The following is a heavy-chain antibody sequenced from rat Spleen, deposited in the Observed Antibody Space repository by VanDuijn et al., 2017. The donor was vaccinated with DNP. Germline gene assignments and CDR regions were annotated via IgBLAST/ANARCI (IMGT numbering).Heavy chain of an antibody. V-gene: IGHV5-25*01. J-gene: IGHJ3*01. CDR3: VTRRDPYDNWFAY. CDR2: ISTSGEYA. D-gene: IGHD1-12*01. Sequence: EVQLVESGGGLVQPGRSMTVSCAASGFTFSNSDMAWVRQAPTKGLEWVASISTSGEYAHYRDSVKGRFTISRDNVQNTLYLQMSKLGSEDTGIYYCVTRRDPYDNWFAYWGRGTLVTVSS. CDR1: GFTFSNSD.